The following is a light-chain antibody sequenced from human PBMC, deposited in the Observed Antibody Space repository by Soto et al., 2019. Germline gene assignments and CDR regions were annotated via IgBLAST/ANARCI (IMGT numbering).Light chain of an antibody. J-gene: IGLJ3*02. CDR3: SSYASSNTLV. CDR1: SSDVGSYNL. CDR2: EGT. V-gene: IGLV2-23*01. Sequence: QSALTQPRSVSGSPGQSISISCTGTSSDVGSYNLVSWYQQHPDKAPKVMIYEGTKRPAGVSNRFSGSKSGNTASLTISGLQAEDEADYYCSSYASSNTLVFGGGTKLTVL.